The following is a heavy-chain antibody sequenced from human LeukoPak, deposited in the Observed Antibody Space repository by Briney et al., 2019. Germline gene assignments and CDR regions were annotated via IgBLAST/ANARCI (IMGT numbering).Heavy chain of an antibody. V-gene: IGHV4-59*08. D-gene: IGHD2-8*02. Sequence: SETLSLTCTVSGGSISSYYWSWIRQPPGKGLEWIGYIYYSGSTNYNPSLKSRVTISVDTSKDQFSLRVGSVTAADTAVYYCARGYWFYFDYWGQGTLVTVSS. CDR1: GGSISSYY. CDR3: ARGYWFYFDY. J-gene: IGHJ4*02. CDR2: IYYSGST.